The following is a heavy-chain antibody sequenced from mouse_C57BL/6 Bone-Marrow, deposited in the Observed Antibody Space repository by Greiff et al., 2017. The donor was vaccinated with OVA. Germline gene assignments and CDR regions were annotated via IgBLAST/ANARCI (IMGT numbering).Heavy chain of an antibody. V-gene: IGHV1-82*01. CDR3: AILLSGYFDV. Sequence: QVQLQQSGPELVKPGASVKISCKASGYAFSSSWMNWVKPRPGKGLEWIGRIYPGDGDTNYNGKFKGKATLTADKSSSTAYMQLSSLTSEDSAVYFCAILLSGYFDVWGTGTTVTVSS. CDR2: IYPGDGDT. J-gene: IGHJ1*03. D-gene: IGHD1-1*01. CDR1: GYAFSSSW.